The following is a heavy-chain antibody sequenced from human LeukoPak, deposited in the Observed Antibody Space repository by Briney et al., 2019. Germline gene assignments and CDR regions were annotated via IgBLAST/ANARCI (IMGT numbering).Heavy chain of an antibody. V-gene: IGHV3-53*01. CDR1: GFDVNDNF. CDR2: IYASSGA. J-gene: IGHJ4*02. Sequence: GGSLRLSCVASGFDVNDNFMIWVRQAPGQGLEWISIIYASSGAYHSESVKGRFSAFRDTSKNTIFLQMNNLRADDTAMYYCVRRHDYWGQGTLVTVSS. CDR3: VRRHDY.